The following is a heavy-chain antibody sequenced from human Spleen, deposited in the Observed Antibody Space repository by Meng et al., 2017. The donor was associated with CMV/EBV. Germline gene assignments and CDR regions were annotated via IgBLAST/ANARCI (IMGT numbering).Heavy chain of an antibody. CDR1: GYSISSGYY. D-gene: IGHD3-16*02. CDR2: IYYNEYT. Sequence: SETLSLTCTVSGYSISSGYYWGWIRQPPGKGLEWIGYIYYNEYTKYNPSLKSRVTISADTSKNQFSLRLSAVTAADTAVYYCAREADDYVWGSYRPGASDIWGQGTMVTVSS. CDR3: AREADDYVWGSYRPGASDI. J-gene: IGHJ3*02. V-gene: IGHV4-38-2*02.